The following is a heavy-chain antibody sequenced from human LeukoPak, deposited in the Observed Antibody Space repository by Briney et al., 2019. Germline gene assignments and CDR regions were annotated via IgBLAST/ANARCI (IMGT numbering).Heavy chain of an antibody. CDR1: GFTFSSYW. Sequence: GGSLRLSCAASGFTFSSYWMSWVRQAPGTGLEWVANIKEDGGDKYYVDSVKGRFTISRDNAKNSLYLQMNSLRAEDTAVHYCARDTGYNTFDYWGQGTLVTVSS. CDR3: ARDTGYNTFDY. D-gene: IGHD5-24*01. CDR2: IKEDGGDK. V-gene: IGHV3-7*05. J-gene: IGHJ4*02.